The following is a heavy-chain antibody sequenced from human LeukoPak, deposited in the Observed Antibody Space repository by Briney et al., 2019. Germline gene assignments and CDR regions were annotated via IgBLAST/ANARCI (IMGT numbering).Heavy chain of an antibody. D-gene: IGHD3-3*01. V-gene: IGHV3-30-3*01. J-gene: IGHJ6*02. CDR3: ARCDFWSGYYSETPSYGMDV. CDR1: GFTFSSYA. Sequence: GGSLRLSCAASGFTFSSYAMHWVRQAPGKGLEWVAVISYDGSNKYYADSVKGRFTISRDNSKNTLYLQMNSPRAEDTAVYYCARCDFWSGYYSETPSYGMDVWGQGTTVTVSS. CDR2: ISYDGSNK.